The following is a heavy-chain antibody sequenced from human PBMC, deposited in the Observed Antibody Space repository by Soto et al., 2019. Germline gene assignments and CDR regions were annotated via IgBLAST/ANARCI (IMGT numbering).Heavy chain of an antibody. V-gene: IGHV1-69*01. D-gene: IGHD1-26*01. J-gene: IGHJ5*02. Sequence: QVQLVQSGAEVKKPGSSVKVSCKASGSTFSSYAISWVRQAPGQGLEWMGGVIPIFGPANYAQKFQVRVTITADESTSTAYMELSSLSSEHTAVYYCARLLSLPERFDPWGQGTLVTVSS. CDR3: ARLLSLPERFDP. CDR2: VIPIFGPA. CDR1: GSTFSSYA.